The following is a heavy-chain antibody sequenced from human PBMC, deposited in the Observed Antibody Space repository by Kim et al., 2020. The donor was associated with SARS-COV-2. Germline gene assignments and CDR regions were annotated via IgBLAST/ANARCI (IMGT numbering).Heavy chain of an antibody. CDR2: INQNGRVK. CDR3: ARECLSSTVVTYAY. CDR1: GFTFSTYW. J-gene: IGHJ4*02. Sequence: GGSLRLSCAASGFTFSTYWMSWVLQAPGKGLEWVANINQNGRVKYYVDSVKGRFTISRDNAKTSLYLQMDSLRAEDTAVYYCARECLSSTVVTYAYWGQ. V-gene: IGHV3-7*01. D-gene: IGHD4-17*01.